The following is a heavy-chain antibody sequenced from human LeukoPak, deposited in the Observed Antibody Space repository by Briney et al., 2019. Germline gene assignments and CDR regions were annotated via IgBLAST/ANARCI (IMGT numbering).Heavy chain of an antibody. CDR2: IYYSGSA. J-gene: IGHJ3*02. Sequence: SETLSLTCTVSGGSISSYYWSWIRQAPGKGLEWISYIYYSGSANYNPSFKSRVTITVDTSKNQIFLKLSSVTAADTAVYYCARDKGRSSGSYLNAFDIWGQRTMVTVSS. V-gene: IGHV4-59*01. D-gene: IGHD1-26*01. CDR3: ARDKGRSSGSYLNAFDI. CDR1: GGSISSYY.